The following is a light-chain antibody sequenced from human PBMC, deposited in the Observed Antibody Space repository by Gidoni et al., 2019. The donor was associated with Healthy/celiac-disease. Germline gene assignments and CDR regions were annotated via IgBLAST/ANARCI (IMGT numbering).Light chain of an antibody. CDR3: LQDYSYPPFPWT. Sequence: AIQMTQSPSSLSASVGDRVTITCRASQGMRNDLGWYQQKPGKAPKLLIYAASSLQSGVPSRFSGSGSGTDFTLTISSLQPEDFATYYCLQDYSYPPFPWTFGQGTKVEIK. V-gene: IGKV1-6*01. J-gene: IGKJ1*01. CDR2: AAS. CDR1: QGMRND.